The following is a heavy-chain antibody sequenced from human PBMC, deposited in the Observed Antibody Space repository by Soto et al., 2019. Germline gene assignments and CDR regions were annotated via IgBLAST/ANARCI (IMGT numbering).Heavy chain of an antibody. D-gene: IGHD3-3*02. CDR3: AMSHGPYFYYGIDV. J-gene: IGHJ6*02. CDR1: GGPFSSQA. CDR2: IIPLLGPT. Sequence: QVQVEQSGAEVKKPGSSLKVSCKTSGGPFSSQAFNWVRQARGPGLEWMGGIIPLLGPTTYAQKFQARLTSTADDSTSTVYMELRSLRSEDTATHFFAMSHGPYFYYGIDVWGRGTTVTVSS. V-gene: IGHV1-69*01.